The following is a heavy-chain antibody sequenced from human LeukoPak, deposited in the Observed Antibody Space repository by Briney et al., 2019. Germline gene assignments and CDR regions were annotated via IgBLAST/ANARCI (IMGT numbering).Heavy chain of an antibody. CDR2: INDNGGQR. D-gene: IGHD1-26*01. CDR1: GFAFKNYA. Sequence: GGSLRLSCAASGFAFKNYAMTWVRQPPGKGLQWVSNINDNGGQRHYADSVKGRFTISRDNSKNTLFLQMDSLRAEDTAVYYCAKTQWKVGATDYFDYWGHGILVTVSS. J-gene: IGHJ4*01. CDR3: AKTQWKVGATDYFDY. V-gene: IGHV3-23*01.